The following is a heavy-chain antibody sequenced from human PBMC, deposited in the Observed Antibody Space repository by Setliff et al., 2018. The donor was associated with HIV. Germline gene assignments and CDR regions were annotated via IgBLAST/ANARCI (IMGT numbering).Heavy chain of an antibody. Sequence: PSETLSLTCSVSGGSINSDNYYWGWIRQAPGKGLEWIGSIYYSGTTYYNPSLRGRVTISVDRSRNQFSLTLNPVTAADTATYYCASRGIVVVTMSMPDEFFVHWGHGTLVTVSS. J-gene: IGHJ1*01. CDR1: GGSINSDNYY. V-gene: IGHV4-39*01. CDR2: IYYSGTT. D-gene: IGHD2-21*02. CDR3: ASRGIVVVTMSMPDEFFVH.